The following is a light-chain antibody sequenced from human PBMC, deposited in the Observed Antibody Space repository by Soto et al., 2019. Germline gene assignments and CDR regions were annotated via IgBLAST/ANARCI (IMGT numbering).Light chain of an antibody. V-gene: IGKV3-20*01. J-gene: IGKJ1*01. CDR3: HQYGSSPRT. CDR2: GAS. CDR1: QSVSSNY. Sequence: EIVLTQSPGTLSLSPGDRATLSCRASQSVSSNYLAWYQQKPGQAPRLLIYGASIMATGIPDRFSGSGSGTDFTLTIRRLEPEDFAVYFCHQYGSSPRTFGQGTKVEIK.